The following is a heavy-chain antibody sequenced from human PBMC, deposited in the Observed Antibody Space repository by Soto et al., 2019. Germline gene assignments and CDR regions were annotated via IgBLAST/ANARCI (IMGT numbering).Heavy chain of an antibody. CDR3: ARELTGGDYYYYYGMDV. CDR1: GFTFSSYG. Sequence: GGSLRLSCAASGFTFSSYGMHWVRQAPGKGLEWVAVIWYGGSNKYYADSVKGRFTISRDNSKNTLYLQMNSLRAEDTAVYYCARELTGGDYYYYYGMDVWGQGTTVTVSS. J-gene: IGHJ6*02. V-gene: IGHV3-33*01. D-gene: IGHD7-27*01. CDR2: IWYGGSNK.